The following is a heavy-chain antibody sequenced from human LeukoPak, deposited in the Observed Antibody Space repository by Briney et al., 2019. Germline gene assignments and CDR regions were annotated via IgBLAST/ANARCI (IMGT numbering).Heavy chain of an antibody. CDR1: GDSVSRSDSY. CDR2: IYYSGRT. J-gene: IGHJ1*01. CDR3: ARRRNYDGSGYLE. D-gene: IGHD3-22*01. V-gene: IGHV4-39*01. Sequence: SETLSLTCSVSGDSVSRSDSYWDWIRQPPWKGLEWIGTIYYSGRTYYSPSLKSRVTMSVDPSNNQFSLNLRSVTAADTALYYCARRRNYDGSGYLEWGQGTLLSVSS.